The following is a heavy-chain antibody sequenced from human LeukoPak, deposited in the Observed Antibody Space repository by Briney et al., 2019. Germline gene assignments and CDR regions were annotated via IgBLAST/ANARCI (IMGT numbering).Heavy chain of an antibody. Sequence: SETLSLTCTVSGGSISSYYWSWIRQLAGKGLEWIGRIYPIGSTKYNPSLKSRVTISVDNSKNQFSLKLSSVTAADTAVYYCARGRGSGSSLNWFDPWGQGTLVTVSS. J-gene: IGHJ5*02. V-gene: IGHV4-4*07. CDR2: IYPIGST. CDR3: ARGRGSGSSLNWFDP. CDR1: GGSISSYY. D-gene: IGHD3-10*01.